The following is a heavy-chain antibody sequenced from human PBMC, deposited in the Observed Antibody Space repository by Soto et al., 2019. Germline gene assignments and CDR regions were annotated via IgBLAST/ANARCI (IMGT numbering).Heavy chain of an antibody. CDR1: GGTSGGSGYY. V-gene: IGHV4-39*01. CDR2: IYYSGST. CDR3: ARRGLLWFGELSAFDY. D-gene: IGHD3-10*01. Sequence: ALEIQSLTYTVAGGTSGGSGYYWGWIRQPPGKGLEWIGSIYYSGSTYYNPSLKSRVTISVDTSKNQFSLKLSSVTAADTAVYYCARRGLLWFGELSAFDYWGQGTLVTVSS. J-gene: IGHJ4*02.